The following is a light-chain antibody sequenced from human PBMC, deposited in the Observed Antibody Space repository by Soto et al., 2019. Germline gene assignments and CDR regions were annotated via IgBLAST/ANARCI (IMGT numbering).Light chain of an antibody. CDR1: SSDIGTYDY. CDR3: SSYTGDDFTFV. J-gene: IGLJ1*01. V-gene: IGLV2-8*01. Sequence: QSVLTQPPSASGSLGQSVTISCTGTSSDIGTYDYVSWYQQHPSRAPKLIIFEVSKRPSGVPDRFSGSKSGNTASLIVSGLQPDDEAEYHCSSYTGDDFTFVFGTGTKVTVL. CDR2: EVS.